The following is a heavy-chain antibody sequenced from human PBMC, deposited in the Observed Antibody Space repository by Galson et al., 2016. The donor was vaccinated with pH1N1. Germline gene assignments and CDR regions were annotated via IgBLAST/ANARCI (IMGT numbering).Heavy chain of an antibody. CDR1: GYNFTTYW. D-gene: IGHD2-15*01. CDR2: VYPGDSDT. CDR3: ARLDRYCSGGTCFTFWFDP. V-gene: IGHV5-51*01. Sequence: SGAAVKKPGESLKISCKGSGYNFTTYWIGWVRQMPGKGLEWMGIVYPGDSDTKYSPSFQGRVTFSVDKSTSTAYLQWSSLNASDTAMYYCARLDRYCSGGTCFTFWFDPWGQGTLVTVSS. J-gene: IGHJ5*02.